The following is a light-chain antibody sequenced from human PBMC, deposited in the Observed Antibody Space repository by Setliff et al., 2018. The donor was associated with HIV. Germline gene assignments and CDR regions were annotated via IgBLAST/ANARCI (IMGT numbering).Light chain of an antibody. V-gene: IGLV2-23*01. CDR3: CSNTGSNTYV. Sequence: QSALTQPASVSGSPGQSSTISCTGTSGDVGRYNLVSWYQQQPGKPPKLMIYQASKRPSGVSNRFSGSKSGNTASLTISGLQAEDEADYYCCSNTGSNTYVFGTGTKVTV. J-gene: IGLJ1*01. CDR2: QAS. CDR1: SGDVGRYNL.